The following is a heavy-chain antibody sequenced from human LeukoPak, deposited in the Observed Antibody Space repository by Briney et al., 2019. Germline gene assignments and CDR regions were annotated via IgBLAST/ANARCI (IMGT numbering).Heavy chain of an antibody. CDR2: INHSGST. CDR1: GGSFSGYY. Sequence: SETLSLTCAVYGGSFSGYYWSWIRQPPGKGLEWIGEINHSGSTNYNPSPKSRVTISVDTSRNQFSLKLSSVTAADTAVYYCARIVVVPAANFDYWGQGTLVTVSS. J-gene: IGHJ4*02. CDR3: ARIVVVPAANFDY. V-gene: IGHV4-34*01. D-gene: IGHD2-2*01.